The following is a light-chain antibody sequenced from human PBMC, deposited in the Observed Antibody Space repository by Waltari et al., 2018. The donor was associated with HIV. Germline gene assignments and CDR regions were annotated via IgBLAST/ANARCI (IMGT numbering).Light chain of an antibody. Sequence: QSMLTQPPSASGTPGQRVTISCSGSSSNIGRNTVNWYQQLPGTAPKLLIYSSNHRPSGVPDRFSGSKSGTSASLAISGLQSEDEADYYCATWDDSLNGRVFGGGTKLTDL. J-gene: IGLJ3*02. CDR3: ATWDDSLNGRV. CDR2: SSN. V-gene: IGLV1-44*01. CDR1: SSNIGRNT.